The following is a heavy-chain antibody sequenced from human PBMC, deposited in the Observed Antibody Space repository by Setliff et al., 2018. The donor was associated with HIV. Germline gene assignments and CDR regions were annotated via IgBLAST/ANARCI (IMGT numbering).Heavy chain of an antibody. V-gene: IGHV4-34*01. CDR3: ARDRYTWNYGKNYMDV. D-gene: IGHD1-7*01. CDR1: GGSFSGYY. Sequence: SETLSLTCAVYGGSFSGYYWSWIRQPPGKGLEWIGEINHSGSTNYNPSLKSRVTISVDTSKNQFSLKLSSETAADTAVYYCARDRYTWNYGKNYMDVWGKGTTVTVSS. J-gene: IGHJ6*03. CDR2: INHSGST.